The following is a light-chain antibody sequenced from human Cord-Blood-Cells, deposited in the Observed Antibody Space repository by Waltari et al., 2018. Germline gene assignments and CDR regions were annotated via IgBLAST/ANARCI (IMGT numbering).Light chain of an antibody. CDR1: SSAGGGSNY. CDR3: SSYAGSNNLV. CDR2: EVS. J-gene: IGLJ3*02. Sequence: QSALTQPPPASGPPGQSVTIHCIGTSSAGGGSNYGSCYQQHPDKAPILMVYEVSKRPSGVPDRFSASKSGNAASLTVSGLQAEDEADYYCSSYAGSNNLVFGGGTKLTVL. V-gene: IGLV2-8*01.